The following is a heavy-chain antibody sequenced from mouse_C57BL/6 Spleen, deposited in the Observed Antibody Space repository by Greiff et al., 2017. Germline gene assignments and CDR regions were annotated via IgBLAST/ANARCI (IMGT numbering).Heavy chain of an antibody. J-gene: IGHJ4*01. CDR2: INYDGSST. CDR3: ARVAGPPYAMDY. Sequence: EVKLMESEGGLVQPGSSMKLSCTASGFTFSDYYMAWVRQVPEKGLEWVANINYDGSSTYYLDSLKSRFIISRDNAKNILYLQRSSLKSEDTATYYWARVAGPPYAMDYWGQGTSVTVSS. CDR1: GFTFSDYY. V-gene: IGHV5-16*01.